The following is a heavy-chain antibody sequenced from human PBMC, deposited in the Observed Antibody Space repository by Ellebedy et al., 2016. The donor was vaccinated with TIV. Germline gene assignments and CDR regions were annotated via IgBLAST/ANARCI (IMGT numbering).Heavy chain of an antibody. CDR3: ARGPDPLEGGGWYYFDY. CDR1: GFSFNGYT. D-gene: IGHD6-19*01. V-gene: IGHV3-23*01. Sequence: GESLKISCAASGFSFNGYTMNWVRQAPGKGLEWVSSISSGSITNYADSVKGRFSISRDNSKNSVYLQMNSLSAEDTAVYYCARGPDPLEGGGWYYFDYWGQGTLVTVSS. CDR2: ISSGSIT. J-gene: IGHJ4*02.